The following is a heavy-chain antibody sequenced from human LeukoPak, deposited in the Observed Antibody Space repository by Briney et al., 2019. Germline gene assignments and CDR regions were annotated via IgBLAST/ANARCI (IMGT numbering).Heavy chain of an antibody. D-gene: IGHD4-17*01. Sequence: GESLKISCAASGFSLSSYALTWVRQAPGKGLEWVSAISGSGGSTYYADSVKGRFTISRDNSKSTLYLQMNSLRAEDTAVYYCARRDDYGYYVVYWGQGILVTVSS. CDR1: GFSLSSYA. CDR3: ARRDDYGYYVVY. J-gene: IGHJ4*02. CDR2: ISGSGGST. V-gene: IGHV3-23*01.